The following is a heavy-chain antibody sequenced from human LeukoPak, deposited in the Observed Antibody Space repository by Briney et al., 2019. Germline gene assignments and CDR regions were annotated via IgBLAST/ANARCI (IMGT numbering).Heavy chain of an antibody. J-gene: IGHJ4*02. CDR1: GFTFSNYW. Sequence: GGSLRLSCAASGFTFSNYWMSWLRQAPGKGLEWVANIRQDGNEKYYVDSVKGRFTISRDNAKNSLYLQVNSLRAEDTAVYYCAKDRWYYGSGSCYYFDYWGQGTLVTVSS. CDR3: AKDRWYYGSGSCYYFDY. V-gene: IGHV3-7*01. D-gene: IGHD3-10*01. CDR2: IRQDGNEK.